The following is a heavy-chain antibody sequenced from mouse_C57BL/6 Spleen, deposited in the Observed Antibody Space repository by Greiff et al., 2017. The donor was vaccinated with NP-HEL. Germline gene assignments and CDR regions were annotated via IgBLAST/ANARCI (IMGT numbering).Heavy chain of an antibody. J-gene: IGHJ1*03. Sequence: EVQLVESGPELVKPGASVKISCKASGYSFTDYNMNWVKQSNGKSLEWIGVINPNYGTTSYNQKFKGKATLTVDQSSSTAYMQLNSLTSEDSAVYYCARRGYGSYWYFDVWGTGTTVTVSS. V-gene: IGHV1-39*01. CDR3: ARRGYGSYWYFDV. CDR2: INPNYGTT. CDR1: GYSFTDYN. D-gene: IGHD1-1*01.